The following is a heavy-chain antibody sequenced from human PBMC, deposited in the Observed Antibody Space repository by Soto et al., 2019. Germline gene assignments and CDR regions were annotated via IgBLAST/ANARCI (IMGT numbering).Heavy chain of an antibody. CDR3: ARHNGPLYVGYYYDMDV. J-gene: IGHJ6*02. Sequence: QLQLQESGPGLVKPSETLSLTCTVSGGSISSSSYYWGWIRQPPGKGLEWIGSIYYSGYTYYNPSPKSPVTISVDTSKNQFSLKLSSVTAADTAVYYCARHNGPLYVGYYYDMDVWGQGTTVTVSS. CDR1: GGSISSSSYY. CDR2: IYYSGYT. V-gene: IGHV4-39*01. D-gene: IGHD3-16*01.